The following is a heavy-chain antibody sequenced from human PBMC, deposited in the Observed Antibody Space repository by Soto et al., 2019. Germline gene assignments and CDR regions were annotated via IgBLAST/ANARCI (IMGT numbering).Heavy chain of an antibody. V-gene: IGHV4-59*07. CDR2: IYYTGTT. CDR1: SDSNNYSY. Sequence: SDTLSLTCAVSSDSNNYSYLSWILQPPGKRLEWIGNIYYTGTTTYNPSLESRVTMSVDTSKNQFSLKLNSVDAADTAVYYCARYRRTEAEGFTLDYWGRGTLCTVS. D-gene: IGHD6-13*01. CDR3: ARYRRTEAEGFTLDY. J-gene: IGHJ4*02.